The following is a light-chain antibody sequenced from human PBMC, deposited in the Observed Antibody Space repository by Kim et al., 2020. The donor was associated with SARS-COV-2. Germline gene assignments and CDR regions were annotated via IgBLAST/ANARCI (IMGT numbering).Light chain of an antibody. Sequence: PSTLSASVGDRVTITCRASQSISSWLAWYQQKPGKAPKLLIYDASSLESGVPSRFSGSGSGTEFTLTISSLQPDDFATYYCQQWTFGQGTKVDIK. CDR1: QSISSW. J-gene: IGKJ1*01. CDR3: QQWT. CDR2: DAS. V-gene: IGKV1-5*01.